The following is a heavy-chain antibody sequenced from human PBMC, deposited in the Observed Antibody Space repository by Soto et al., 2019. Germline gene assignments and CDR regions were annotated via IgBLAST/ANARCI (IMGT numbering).Heavy chain of an antibody. CDR2: ISGSGGST. CDR1: GFTFSSYA. Sequence: PGGSLRLSCAASGFTFSSYAMSWVRQAPGKGLEWVSAISGSGGSTYNADSVKGRINTCKDNTKNTLYLQMNSLRACDTAVYYCVALPRGAHRITMFREVIINTHVRYWCEGTLVTVSS. J-gene: IGHJ4*02. D-gene: IGHD3-10*01. V-gene: IGHV3-23*01. CDR3: VALPRGAHRITMFREVIINTHVRY.